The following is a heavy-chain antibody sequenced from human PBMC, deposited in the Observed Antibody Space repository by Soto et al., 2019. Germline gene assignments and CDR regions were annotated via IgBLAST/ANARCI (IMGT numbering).Heavy chain of an antibody. CDR1: GDSVSSNSAA. Sequence: PSQTLSLTCAISGDSVSSNSAAWNWIRQSPSRGLEWLGRTYYRSKWYNDYAVSVKSRITINPDTSKNQFSLQLNSVTPEDTAVYYCARVTGRRISNEHYGMDVWGQGTTVPVSS. D-gene: IGHD2-15*01. CDR3: ARVTGRRISNEHYGMDV. J-gene: IGHJ6*02. V-gene: IGHV6-1*01. CDR2: TYYRSKWYN.